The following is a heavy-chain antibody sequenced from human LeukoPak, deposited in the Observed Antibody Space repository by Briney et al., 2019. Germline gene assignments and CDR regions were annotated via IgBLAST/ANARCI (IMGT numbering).Heavy chain of an antibody. J-gene: IGHJ4*02. CDR2: IYYSGST. D-gene: IGHD3-16*02. V-gene: IGHV4-59*01. CDR3: AREQSDYVWGSYRSAYFDY. CDR1: GGSISSYY. Sequence: SETLSLTCTVSGGSISSYYWSWIRQPPGKGLEWIGYIYYSGSTNYNPSLKSRVTISVDTSKNQFSLKLSSVTAADTAVYYCAREQSDYVWGSYRSAYFDYWGQGTLVTVSS.